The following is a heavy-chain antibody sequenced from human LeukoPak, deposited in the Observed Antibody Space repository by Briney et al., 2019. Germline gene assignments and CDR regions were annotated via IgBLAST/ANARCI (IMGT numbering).Heavy chain of an antibody. Sequence: GGSLRLSCAASGFTFSDYYMSWIRQAPGKGLEWVSYISSSGSTIYYADSVKGQFTISRDNAKNSLYLQMNSLRAEDTAVYYCARAPYRGYCSGGSCPYFFDYWGQGTLVTVSS. J-gene: IGHJ4*02. CDR3: ARAPYRGYCSGGSCPYFFDY. V-gene: IGHV3-11*04. CDR2: ISSSGSTI. D-gene: IGHD2-15*01. CDR1: GFTFSDYY.